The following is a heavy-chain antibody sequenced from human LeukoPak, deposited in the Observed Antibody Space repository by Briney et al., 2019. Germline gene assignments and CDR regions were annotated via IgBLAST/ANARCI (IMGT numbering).Heavy chain of an antibody. CDR1: GGSISSSSYY. D-gene: IGHD3-22*01. J-gene: IGHJ5*02. CDR3: ARGFSGYYSNWFDP. CDR2: IYYSGST. V-gene: IGHV4-39*07. Sequence: SETLSLTCTVSGGSISSSSYYWGWIRQPPGKGLEWIGSIYYSGSTYYNPSLKSRVNISVDTSKNQFSLKLSSVTAADTAVYYCARGFSGYYSNWFDPWGQGTLVTVSS.